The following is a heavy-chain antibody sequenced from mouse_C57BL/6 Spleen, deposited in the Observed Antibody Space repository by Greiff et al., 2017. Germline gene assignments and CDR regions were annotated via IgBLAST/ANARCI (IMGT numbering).Heavy chain of an antibody. CDR1: GYTFTSYW. CDR2: IHPNSGST. Sequence: QVQLQQPGAELVKPGASVKLSCKASGYTFTSYWMHWVKQRPGQGLEWIGMIHPNSGSTNYNEKFKSKATLTVDKSSSTAYMQLSSLTSEDSAVXYCFHYEGNYFDYWGQGTTLTVSS. V-gene: IGHV1-64*01. J-gene: IGHJ2*01. CDR3: FHYEGNYFDY. D-gene: IGHD2-4*01.